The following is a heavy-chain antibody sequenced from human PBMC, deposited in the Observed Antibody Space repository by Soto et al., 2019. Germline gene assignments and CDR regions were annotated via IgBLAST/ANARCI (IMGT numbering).Heavy chain of an antibody. CDR1: GYTFTDYG. CDR2: ITAFNGNT. J-gene: IGHJ4*02. V-gene: IGHV1-18*01. CDR3: ARISQSDFWSGYYYFFGY. Sequence: QVHLVQSGAEVEKPGASVKVSCKASGYTFTDYGISWVRQAPGQGLQWMGWITAFNGNTKYAQQFQGRVTMTTDTSTSTASMELRSLQSDDTAVYYCARISQSDFWSGYYYFFGYWGQGTLFTVSS. D-gene: IGHD3-3*01.